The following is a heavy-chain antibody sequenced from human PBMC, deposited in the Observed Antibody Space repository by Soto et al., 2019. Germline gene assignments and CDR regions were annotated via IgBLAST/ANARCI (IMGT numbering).Heavy chain of an antibody. V-gene: IGHV3-48*02. D-gene: IGHD3-22*01. J-gene: IGHJ6*01. Sequence: PGGSLRLSCAASGSAFSTYSMNWVRQAPGKGLEWVSSISSGSSTIYYADSVRGRFTISRDNAKNSLYLQMNSLRDEDTAAYYCARGSMIVVSRVVYALDVWGQGTTVTVSS. CDR2: ISSGSSTI. CDR1: GSAFSTYS. CDR3: ARGSMIVVSRVVYALDV.